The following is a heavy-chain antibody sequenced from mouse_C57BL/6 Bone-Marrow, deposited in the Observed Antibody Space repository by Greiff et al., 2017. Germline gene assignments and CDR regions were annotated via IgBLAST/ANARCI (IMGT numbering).Heavy chain of an antibody. CDR3: ARGGFDY. CDR1: GFNIKDDY. CDR2: IDPENGDT. J-gene: IGHJ2*01. V-gene: IGHV14-4*01. Sequence: EVKLMESGAELVRPGASVKLSCTASGFNIKDDYMHWVKQRPEQGLEWIGWIDPENGDTEYASKFQGKATITADTSSNTAYLQLSSLTSEDSAVYYCARGGFDYWGQGTTLTVSS.